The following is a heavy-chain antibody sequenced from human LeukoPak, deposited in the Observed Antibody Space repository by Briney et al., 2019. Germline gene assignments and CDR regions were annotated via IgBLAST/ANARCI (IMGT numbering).Heavy chain of an antibody. J-gene: IGHJ4*02. CDR3: ARSIRAVAYNFAY. D-gene: IGHD6-19*01. CDR2: INPNSGGT. V-gene: IGHV1-2*06. Sequence: ASVKVSCKASGYTFTGYYMHGVRQAAGQGLEWMGRINPNSGGTNYAQKFQGRVTMTRDTSISAAYMELSRLRSDDTAVYYCARSIRAVAYNFAYWGQGPLVTVSS. CDR1: GYTFTGYY.